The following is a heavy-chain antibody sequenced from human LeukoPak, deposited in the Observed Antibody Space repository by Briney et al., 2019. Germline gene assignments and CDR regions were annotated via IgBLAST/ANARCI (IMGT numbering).Heavy chain of an antibody. CDR1: GFTFSSYS. D-gene: IGHD6-13*01. Sequence: GGSLRLSCAASGFTFSSYSMNWVRQAPGKGLEWVSSISSSSSYIYYADSVKGRFTISRDNAKNSLYLQMNSLRAEDTAVYYCARSAAAGTFFDYWGQGTLVTVYS. V-gene: IGHV3-21*01. J-gene: IGHJ4*02. CDR3: ARSAAAGTFFDY. CDR2: ISSSSSYI.